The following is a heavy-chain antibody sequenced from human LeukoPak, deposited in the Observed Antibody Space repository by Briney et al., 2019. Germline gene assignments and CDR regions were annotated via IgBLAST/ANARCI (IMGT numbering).Heavy chain of an antibody. J-gene: IGHJ4*02. CDR2: INPNSGGT. V-gene: IGHV1-2*06. CDR3: ARGLGTAMVNFDY. D-gene: IGHD5-18*01. Sequence: ASVKVSCKASGYTFTGYYMHWVRQAPGQGLEWMGRINPNSGGTNYVQKFQGRVTMTRDTSISTAYMELSRLRSDDTAVYYCARGLGTAMVNFDYWGQGTLVTVSS. CDR1: GYTFTGYY.